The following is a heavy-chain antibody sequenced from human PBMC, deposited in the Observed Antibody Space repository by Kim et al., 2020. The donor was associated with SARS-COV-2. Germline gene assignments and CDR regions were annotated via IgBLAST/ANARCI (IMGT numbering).Heavy chain of an antibody. D-gene: IGHD5-12*01. Sequence: ADSVNGRFPVSRDISKSTVYLQMNSLRADDTAVYYCARSGGYSYYGMDVWGQGTTVTVSS. J-gene: IGHJ6*02. V-gene: IGHV3-53*01. CDR3: ARSGGYSYYGMDV.